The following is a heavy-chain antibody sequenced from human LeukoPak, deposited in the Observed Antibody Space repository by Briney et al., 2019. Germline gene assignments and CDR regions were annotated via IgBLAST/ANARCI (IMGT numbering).Heavy chain of an antibody. CDR1: GYTLTSYG. V-gene: IGHV1-8*02. J-gene: IGHJ6*02. CDR2: MNPNSGNT. Sequence: ASVKVSCKASGYTLTSYGISWVRQATGQGLEWMGWMNPNSGNTGYAQKFQGRVTMTRNTSISTAYMELSSLRSEDTAVYYCARAVSEVPVLRFHPVSYYYYGMDVWGQGTTVTVSS. CDR3: ARAVSEVPVLRFHPVSYYYYGMDV. D-gene: IGHD3-3*01.